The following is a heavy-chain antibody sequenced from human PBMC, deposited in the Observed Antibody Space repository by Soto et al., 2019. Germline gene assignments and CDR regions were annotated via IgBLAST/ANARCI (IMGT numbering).Heavy chain of an antibody. CDR2: TSYSGNS. J-gene: IGHJ4*02. D-gene: IGHD3-3*01. Sequence: SETLSLTCTVSGDSVSSRGPVSSGGYYWTWIRQPPGKGLEWIGYTSYSGNSNYSPSLKSRVAISLDTSKNQFSLKLTSVTAADTAVYYCARDNQYADYDFVSRLDYWGQGALVTVS. V-gene: IGHV4-61*08. CDR3: ARDNQYADYDFVSRLDY. CDR1: GDSVSSRGPVSSGGYY.